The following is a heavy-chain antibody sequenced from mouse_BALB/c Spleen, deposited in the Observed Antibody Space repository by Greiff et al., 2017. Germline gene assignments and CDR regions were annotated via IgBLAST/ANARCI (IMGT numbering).Heavy chain of an antibody. CDR1: GYSITSDYA. CDR3: ARGYYGSSYAMDY. D-gene: IGHD1-1*01. V-gene: IGHV3-2*02. J-gene: IGHJ4*01. CDR2: ISYSGST. Sequence: EVKLVESGPGLVKPSQSLSLTCTVTGYSITSDYAWNWIRQFPGNKLEWMGYISYSGSTSYNPSLKSRISITRDTSKNQFFLQLNSVTTEDTATYYCARGYYGSSYAMDYWGQGTSVTVSA.